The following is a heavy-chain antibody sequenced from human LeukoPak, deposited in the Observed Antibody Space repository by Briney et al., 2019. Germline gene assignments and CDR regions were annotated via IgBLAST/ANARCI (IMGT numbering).Heavy chain of an antibody. CDR2: IKQDGSEK. CDR1: GFTVSSNY. D-gene: IGHD3-3*01. J-gene: IGHJ4*02. CDR3: ARDPLEYDFWSGYYLGGLDY. V-gene: IGHV3-7*03. Sequence: GGSLRLSCAASGFTVSSNYMSWVRQAPGKGLEWVANIKQDGSEKYYVDSVKGRFTISRDNAKNSLYLQMNSLRAEDTAVYYCARDPLEYDFWSGYYLGGLDYWGQGTLVTVSS.